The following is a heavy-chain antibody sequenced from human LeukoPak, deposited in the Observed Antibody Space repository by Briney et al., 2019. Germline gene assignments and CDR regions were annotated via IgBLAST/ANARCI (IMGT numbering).Heavy chain of an antibody. J-gene: IGHJ4*02. V-gene: IGHV4-31*03. CDR3: ARGDCYDSSGFQYYFDY. CDR1: GGSISSGGYY. D-gene: IGHD3-22*01. CDR2: IYYSGST. Sequence: SETLSLTCTVSGGSISSGGYYWSWIRQHPGKGLEWIGYIYYSGSTYYNPSLKSRVTISVDTSKNQFSLKLSSVTAADTAVYYCARGDCYDSSGFQYYFDYWGQGTLVTVSS.